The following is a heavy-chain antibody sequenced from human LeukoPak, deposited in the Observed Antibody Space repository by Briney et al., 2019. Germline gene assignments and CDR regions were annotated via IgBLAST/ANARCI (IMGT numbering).Heavy chain of an antibody. D-gene: IGHD1-1*01. Sequence: GTLSLTCAVSGGSISSNNRWGWVRQPPGKGLEWIGEIYHSGSPNYNPSLKSRVTISVDKSRNHFSLNLSSVTAADTAVYYCARVNINNWHSCDYWGQGTLVTVSS. CDR3: ARVNINNWHSCDY. V-gene: IGHV4-4*02. CDR2: IYHSGSP. CDR1: GGSISSNNR. J-gene: IGHJ4*02.